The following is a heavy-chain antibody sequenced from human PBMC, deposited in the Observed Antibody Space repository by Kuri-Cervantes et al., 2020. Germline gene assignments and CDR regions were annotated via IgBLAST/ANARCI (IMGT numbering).Heavy chain of an antibody. CDR1: GFTFSSYW. Sequence: GESLKISCAASGFTFSSYWMHWVRQAPGKGLEWVANIKQDGSEKYYVDSVKGRFTISRDNAKNSLYLQMNSLRDEDTAVYYCARIAAAGENFYYYYYMDVWGKGTTVTVSS. V-gene: IGHV3-7*03. D-gene: IGHD6-13*01. CDR2: IKQDGSEK. J-gene: IGHJ6*03. CDR3: ARIAAAGENFYYYYYMDV.